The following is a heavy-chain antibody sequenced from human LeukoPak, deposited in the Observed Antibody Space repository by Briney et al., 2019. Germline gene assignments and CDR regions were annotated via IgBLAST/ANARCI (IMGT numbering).Heavy chain of an antibody. D-gene: IGHD1-26*01. Sequence: ASVKVSCKASGYTFTSYGISWVRQAPRQGLEWMGWISAYNGNTNYAQKLQGRVTMTTDTSTSTAYVELRSLRSDDTAVYYCARGPRVGASVLVDPWGQGTLVTVSS. CDR3: ARGPRVGASVLVDP. CDR1: GYTFTSYG. J-gene: IGHJ5*02. CDR2: ISAYNGNT. V-gene: IGHV1-18*01.